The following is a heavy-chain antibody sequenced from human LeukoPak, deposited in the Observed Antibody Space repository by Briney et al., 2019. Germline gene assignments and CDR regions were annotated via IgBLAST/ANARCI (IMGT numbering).Heavy chain of an antibody. Sequence: GASVKVSCKASGGTFISYTISWVRQAPGQGLEWMGRIIPILGIANYAQKFQGRVTVTADKSTSTAYMELSSLRSEDTAVYYCARDMGNYYGMDVWGQGTTVTVSS. CDR3: ARDMGNYYGMDV. CDR1: GGTFISYT. V-gene: IGHV1-69*04. D-gene: IGHD3-10*01. J-gene: IGHJ6*02. CDR2: IIPILGIA.